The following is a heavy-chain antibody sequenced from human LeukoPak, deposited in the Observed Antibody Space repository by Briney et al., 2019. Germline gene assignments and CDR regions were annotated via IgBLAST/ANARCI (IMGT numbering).Heavy chain of an antibody. J-gene: IGHJ4*02. CDR3: AREMTSVAGHFDY. CDR2: ISSSSSTI. D-gene: IGHD6-19*01. Sequence: GGSLRLSCAASGFTFSSYSMNWVRQAPGKGLEWVSYISSSSSTIYYADSVKGRFTISRDSAKNSLYLQMNSLRAEDTAVYYCAREMTSVAGHFDYWGQGTLVTVSS. CDR1: GFTFSSYS. V-gene: IGHV3-48*01.